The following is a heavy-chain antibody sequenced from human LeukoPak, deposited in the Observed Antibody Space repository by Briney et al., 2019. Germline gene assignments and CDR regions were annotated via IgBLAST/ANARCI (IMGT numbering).Heavy chain of an antibody. D-gene: IGHD6-13*01. CDR2: INPNSGGT. V-gene: IGHV1-2*02. CDR1: GYTFTGYY. CDR3: ARAGYISSHLNPYYMDV. J-gene: IGHJ6*03. Sequence: ASVKVSCKASGYTFTGYYMHWVRQAPGQGLEWMGWINPNSGGTNYAQKFQGRVTMTRDTSISTAYMELSRLRSDDTAVYYCARAGYISSHLNPYYMDVWGQGTTVTVSS.